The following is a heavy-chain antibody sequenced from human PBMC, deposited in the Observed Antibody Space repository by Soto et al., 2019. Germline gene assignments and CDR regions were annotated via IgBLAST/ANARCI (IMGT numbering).Heavy chain of an antibody. Sequence: SETLSLTCTVSGGSISSGDYYWSWIRQPPGKGLEWIGYIYYSGSTYYNPSLKSRVTISVDTSKNTLFLQMNTLRSEDTAVYYCAKDLGWPRASYPDSWGQGTRVTVSS. V-gene: IGHV4-30-4*02. J-gene: IGHJ4*02. CDR1: GGSISSGDYY. D-gene: IGHD5-12*01. CDR2: IYYSGST. CDR3: AKDLGWPRASYPDS.